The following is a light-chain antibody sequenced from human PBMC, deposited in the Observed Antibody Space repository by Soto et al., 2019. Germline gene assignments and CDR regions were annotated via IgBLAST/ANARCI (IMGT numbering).Light chain of an antibody. J-gene: IGLJ3*02. V-gene: IGLV2-23*02. CDR1: SSDVGSYHL. CDR3: CSYTGSSTWL. CDR2: EVS. Sequence: QSVRTQPASVSGSHGQSITISCTGTSSDVGSYHLVSWYQQHPGKAPKLMMYEVSKRPSGVSNRFSGSKSGHTASLTSSGLQAEDEADYYCCSYTGSSTWLFGGGTEVTVL.